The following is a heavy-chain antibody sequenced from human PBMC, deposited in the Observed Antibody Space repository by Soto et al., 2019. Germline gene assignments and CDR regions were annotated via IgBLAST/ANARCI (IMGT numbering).Heavy chain of an antibody. Sequence: PGGSLRLSCAASGFTFSSYAMSWVRQAPGKGLEWVSAISGSGGSTYYADSVKGRFTISRDNSKNTLYLQMSSLRAEDTAVYYCAKCFDFWSGYQYYFDYWGKGTLVPVSS. CDR2: ISGSGGST. CDR1: GFTFSSYA. D-gene: IGHD3-3*01. CDR3: AKCFDFWSGYQYYFDY. J-gene: IGHJ4*02. V-gene: IGHV3-23*01.